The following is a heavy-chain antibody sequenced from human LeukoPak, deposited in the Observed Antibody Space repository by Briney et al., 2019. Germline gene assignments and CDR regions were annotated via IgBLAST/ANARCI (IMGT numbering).Heavy chain of an antibody. CDR1: GYTFTSYD. CDR3: ARWGCSSTSCYGSDYYYYIDV. Sequence: ASVKVSCKASGYTFTSYDINWVRQATGQGLEWMGWMNPNSGNTGYAQKFQGRVTITRNTSISTAYMELSSLRSEDTAVYYCARWGCSSTSCYGSDYYYYIDVWGKGTTVTVSS. CDR2: MNPNSGNT. D-gene: IGHD2-2*01. J-gene: IGHJ6*03. V-gene: IGHV1-8*03.